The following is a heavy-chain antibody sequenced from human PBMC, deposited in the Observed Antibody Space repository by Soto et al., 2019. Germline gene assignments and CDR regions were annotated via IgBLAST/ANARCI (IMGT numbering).Heavy chain of an antibody. CDR1: GGSFSGYY. D-gene: IGHD2-2*01. V-gene: IGHV4-34*01. CDR2: INHSGST. Sequence: PSETPSLTCAVYGGSFSGYYWSWIRQPPGKGLEWIGEINHSGSTNYNPSLKSRVTISVDTSKNQFSLKLSSVTAADTAVYYCARSVVVPAASGTYYYYYGMDVWGQGTTVT. J-gene: IGHJ6*02. CDR3: ARSVVVPAASGTYYYYYGMDV.